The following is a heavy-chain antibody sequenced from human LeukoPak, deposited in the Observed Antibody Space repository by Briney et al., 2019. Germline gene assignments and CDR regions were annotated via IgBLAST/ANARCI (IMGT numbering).Heavy chain of an antibody. D-gene: IGHD2-8*02. CDR2: IYYSGST. J-gene: IGHJ4*02. CDR3: ATTGVDLFSFDY. Sequence: SETLSLTCTVSGGSISSGGYYWSWIRQHPGKGLEWIGYIYYSGSTYYNPSLKSRVTISVDTSKNQFSLKLSSVTAADTAVYYCATTGVDLFSFDYWGQGTLVTVSS. V-gene: IGHV4-31*03. CDR1: GGSISSGGYY.